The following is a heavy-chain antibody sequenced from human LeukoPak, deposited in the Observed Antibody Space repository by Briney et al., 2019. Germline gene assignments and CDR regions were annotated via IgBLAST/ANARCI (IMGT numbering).Heavy chain of an antibody. D-gene: IGHD1-7*01. J-gene: IGHJ5*02. CDR3: ATEERAGTTSVWFDP. Sequence: SETLSLTCTVSGYSISSGYYWGWIRQPLEKGLEWIGSIYHSGSTYYNPSLKSRVTISVDTSKNQFSLKLSSVTAADTAVYYCATEERAGTTSVWFDPWGQGTLVTVSS. V-gene: IGHV4-38-2*02. CDR2: IYHSGST. CDR1: GYSISSGYY.